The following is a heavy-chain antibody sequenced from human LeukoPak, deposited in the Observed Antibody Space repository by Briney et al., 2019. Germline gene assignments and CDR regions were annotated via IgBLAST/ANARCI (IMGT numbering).Heavy chain of an antibody. J-gene: IGHJ6*02. Sequence: GASVKVSCKASGGTSSSYAISWVRQAPGQGLEWMGGIIPIFGTANYAQKFQGRVTITADESTSTAYMELSSLRSEDTAVYYCARASYSGRNPYGMDVWGQGTTVTVSS. CDR2: IIPIFGTA. CDR3: ARASYSGRNPYGMDV. CDR1: GGTSSSYA. D-gene: IGHD1-26*01. V-gene: IGHV1-69*13.